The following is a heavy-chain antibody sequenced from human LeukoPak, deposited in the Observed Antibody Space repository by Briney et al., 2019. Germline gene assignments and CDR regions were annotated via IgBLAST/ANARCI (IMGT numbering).Heavy chain of an antibody. D-gene: IGHD3-10*01. CDR1: GYTFTSYG. Sequence: PWASVKVSCKASGYTFTSYGISWVRQAPGQGLEWMGWISAYNGNTNYAQKLQGRVTMTTDTSTSTAYMELNSLRAEDTAVYYCARARHDYYGSGSYIPWFDPWGQGTLVTVSS. CDR3: ARARHDYYGSGSYIPWFDP. J-gene: IGHJ5*02. V-gene: IGHV1-18*01. CDR2: ISAYNGNT.